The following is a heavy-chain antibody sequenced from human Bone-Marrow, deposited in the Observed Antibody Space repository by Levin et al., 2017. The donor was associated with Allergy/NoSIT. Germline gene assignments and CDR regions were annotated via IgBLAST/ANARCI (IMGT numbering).Heavy chain of an antibody. CDR3: AKDLSSSGSSYWDFGV. V-gene: IGHV3-23*01. CDR1: GFIFSDFA. J-gene: IGHJ2*01. D-gene: IGHD6-19*01. Sequence: GESLKISCAASGFIFSDFAMTWVRQAPGKGLEWVSAINGNGGTTYYADSVRGRFVISRENSRNTLDLQLKSLRAEDTAVYYCAKDLSSSGSSYWDFGVRGPCTLVTESS. CDR2: INGNGGTT.